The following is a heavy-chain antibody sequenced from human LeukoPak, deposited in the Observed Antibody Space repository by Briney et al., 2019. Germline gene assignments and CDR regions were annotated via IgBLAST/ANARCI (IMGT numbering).Heavy chain of an antibody. CDR3: ARECYYDSSGYTYYFDY. CDR2: IYYSGST. V-gene: IGHV4-31*03. J-gene: IGHJ4*02. D-gene: IGHD3-22*01. Sequence: PSETLSLTCTVSGGSISSGGYYWSWIRQHPGKGLEWIGYIYYSGSTYYNPSLKSRVTIPVDTSKNQFSLKLSSVTAADTAVYYCARECYYDSSGYTYYFDYWGQGTLVTVSS. CDR1: GGSISSGGYY.